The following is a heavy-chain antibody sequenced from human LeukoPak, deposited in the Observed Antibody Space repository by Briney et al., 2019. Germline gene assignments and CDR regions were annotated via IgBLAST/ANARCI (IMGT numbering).Heavy chain of an antibody. J-gene: IGHJ4*02. V-gene: IGHV3-7*01. Sequence: GGSLRLSCAASGFIFSAYWVTWVRQAPGKGLEWVANMYQDGSEKYYVDSVKGRFTISRDNAKNSLYLQMNSLRAEDTAVYYCARESIAAAGRYFDYWGQGTLVTVSS. CDR1: GFIFSAYW. D-gene: IGHD6-13*01. CDR2: MYQDGSEK. CDR3: ARESIAAAGRYFDY.